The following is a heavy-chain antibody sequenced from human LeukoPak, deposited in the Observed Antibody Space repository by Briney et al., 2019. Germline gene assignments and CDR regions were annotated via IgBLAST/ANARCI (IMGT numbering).Heavy chain of an antibody. CDR1: GYTFNSYY. Sequence: ASVKVSCKASGYTFNSYYMHWVRQAPGQGLEWMGIINPSGGSTSYAQKFQGRVTMTRDTSTSTVYMELSSLRSEDTAVYYCARGKVTVMGNRNYFDYWGQGTLVTVSS. V-gene: IGHV1-46*02. CDR3: ARGKVTVMGNRNYFDY. D-gene: IGHD5-18*01. J-gene: IGHJ4*02. CDR2: INPSGGST.